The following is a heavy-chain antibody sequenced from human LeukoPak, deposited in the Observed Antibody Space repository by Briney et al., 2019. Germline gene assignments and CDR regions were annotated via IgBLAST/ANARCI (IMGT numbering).Heavy chain of an antibody. J-gene: IGHJ4*02. CDR2: ISSSSSYI. Sequence: PGGSLRLSCAASGFTFSSYSMNWVHQAPGKGLEWVSSISSSSSYIYYADSVKGRFTISRDNAKNSLYLQMNSLRAEDTAVYYCARYSSSWYTPKNYFDYWGQGTLVTVSS. D-gene: IGHD6-13*01. V-gene: IGHV3-21*01. CDR3: ARYSSSWYTPKNYFDY. CDR1: GFTFSSYS.